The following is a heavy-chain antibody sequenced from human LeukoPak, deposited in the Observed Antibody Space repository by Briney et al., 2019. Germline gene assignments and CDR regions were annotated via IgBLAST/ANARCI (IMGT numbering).Heavy chain of an antibody. V-gene: IGHV4-34*01. CDR3: ARGKRGRFTMVRGYFDY. CDR2: INHSGST. CDR1: GGSFSGYY. D-gene: IGHD3-10*01. Sequence: SETLSLTCAVYGGSFSGYYWSWIRQPPGKGPEWIGEINHSGSTNYNPSLKSRVTISVDTSKNQFSLKLSSVTAADTAVYYCARGKRGRFTMVRGYFDYWGQGTLVTVSS. J-gene: IGHJ4*02.